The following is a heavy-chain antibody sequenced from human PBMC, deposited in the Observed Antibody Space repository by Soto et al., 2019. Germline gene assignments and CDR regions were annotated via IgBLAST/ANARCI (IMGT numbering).Heavy chain of an antibody. J-gene: IGHJ6*02. D-gene: IGHD6-13*01. V-gene: IGHV2-5*01. CDR3: AHSSSSWYVNGMDV. CDR1: GFSLSTSGVG. Sequence: SGPTPVNPTQTLTLTCTFSGFSLSTSGVGVGWIRQPPGKALEWLALIYWNDDKRYSPSLKSRLTITKDTSKNQVVLTMTNMDPVDTATYYCAHSSSSWYVNGMDVWGQGTTVTVSS. CDR2: IYWNDDK.